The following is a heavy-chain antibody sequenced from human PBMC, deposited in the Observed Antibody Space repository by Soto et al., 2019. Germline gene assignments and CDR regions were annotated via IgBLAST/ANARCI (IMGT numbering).Heavy chain of an antibody. D-gene: IGHD4-4*01. V-gene: IGHV3-74*01. CDR3: TRDPRNKGFDP. CDR2: IKGDGTTT. J-gene: IGHJ5*02. Sequence: EGQLVESGGGSAQPGGSLRLSCAASGFTFSDYWMHWVRQVPGKGLVWVACIKGDGTTTRYADSVRGRFTISRDNAKNTSYVQMNSLRAEDTAVYYCTRDPRNKGFDPWGQGTLVTVSS. CDR1: GFTFSDYW.